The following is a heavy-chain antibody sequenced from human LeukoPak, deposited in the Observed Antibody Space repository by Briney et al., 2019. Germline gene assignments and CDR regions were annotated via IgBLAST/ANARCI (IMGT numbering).Heavy chain of an antibody. Sequence: GGSLRLSCAASGFTFSSYSMNWVRQAPGKGLEWVSSISSSSSYIYYADSVMGRFTISRDNAKNSLYLQMNSLRAEDTAVYYCARDQGGRIPAYYYYMDVWGKGTTVTVSS. D-gene: IGHD2/OR15-2a*01. J-gene: IGHJ6*03. V-gene: IGHV3-21*01. CDR2: ISSSSSYI. CDR3: ARDQGGRIPAYYYYMDV. CDR1: GFTFSSYS.